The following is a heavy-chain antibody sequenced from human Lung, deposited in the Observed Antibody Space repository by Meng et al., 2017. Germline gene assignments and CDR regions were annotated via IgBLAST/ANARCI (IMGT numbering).Heavy chain of an antibody. J-gene: IGHJ4*02. CDR2: ISIIGHNT. CDR1: GFTFSNSA. Sequence: VARVESRGGLVRSGASLGLSFAVFGFTFSNSAMSWVRQAPGKGLEWVSGISIIGHNTYYADSVKGRFTISRDNSRNTLYLQMNSLRAEDTAIYYCAKEEVPNDYWGQGTLVTVSS. D-gene: IGHD1-1*01. V-gene: IGHV3-23*04. CDR3: AKEEVPNDY.